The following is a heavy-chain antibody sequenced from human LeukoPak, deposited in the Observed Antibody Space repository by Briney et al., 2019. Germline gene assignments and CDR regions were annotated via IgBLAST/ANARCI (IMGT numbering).Heavy chain of an antibody. CDR1: GGTFSSYA. D-gene: IGHD3-22*01. CDR2: IIPIFGIA. J-gene: IGHJ5*02. Sequence: GASVKVSCKASGGTFSSYAISWVRQAPGQGLEWMGRIIPIFGIADYAQKFRGRVTITADKSTSTAYMELSSLRSEDTAVYYCARDQDYDSSGPSWFDPWGQGTLVTVSS. V-gene: IGHV1-69*04. CDR3: ARDQDYDSSGPSWFDP.